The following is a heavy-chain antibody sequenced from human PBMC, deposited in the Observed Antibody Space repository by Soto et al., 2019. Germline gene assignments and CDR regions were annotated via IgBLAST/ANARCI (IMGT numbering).Heavy chain of an antibody. J-gene: IGHJ4*02. Sequence: GGSLRLSCAAAGVTFSNYSMSWVRQDTGKGLEWVSGISSKVVTTYYADSVKGRFTISRDNSKSTLYLQLNNLRAEDTAVYYCANLDWSQLPNNFDYWGQGTLVTVSS. V-gene: IGHV3-23*01. CDR3: ANLDWSQLPNNFDY. CDR1: GVTFSNYS. CDR2: ISSKVVTT. D-gene: IGHD1-1*01.